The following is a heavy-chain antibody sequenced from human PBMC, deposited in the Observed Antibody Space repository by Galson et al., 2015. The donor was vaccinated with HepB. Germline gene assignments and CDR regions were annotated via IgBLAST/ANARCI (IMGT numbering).Heavy chain of an antibody. J-gene: IGHJ4*02. CDR1: GYTFTSYG. CDR2: ISAYNGNT. D-gene: IGHD3-22*01. V-gene: IGHV1-18*01. CDR3: ARSSQTYYYDSSGYKGDY. Sequence: SVKVSCKASGYTFTSYGISWVRQAPGQGLEWMGWISAYNGNTNYAQKLQGRVTMTTDTSTSTTYMELRSLRSDDTAVYYCARSSQTYYYDSSGYKGDYWGQGTLVTVSS.